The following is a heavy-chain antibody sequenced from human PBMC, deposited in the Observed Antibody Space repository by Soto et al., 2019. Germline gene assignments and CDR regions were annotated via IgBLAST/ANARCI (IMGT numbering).Heavy chain of an antibody. J-gene: IGHJ6*02. CDR3: AKRDCIRTRCRQGDDCGRGV. V-gene: IGHV3-30*18. CDR1: GFTFSSYG. CDR2: ISSDGSNK. D-gene: IGHD2-2*01. Sequence: QVQLVESGGGVVQPGRSLRLSCAASGFTFSSYGMHWVRQAPGKGLEWVAVISSDGSNKYYADSVKGRFTISRDNSKSTVRLQMNSLGAEGTGVYYCAKRDCIRTRCRQGDDCGRGVWGQGTTVTVSS.